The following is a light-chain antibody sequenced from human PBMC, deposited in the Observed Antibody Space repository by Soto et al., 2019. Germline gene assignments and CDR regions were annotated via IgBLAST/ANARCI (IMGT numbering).Light chain of an antibody. V-gene: IGLV2-14*01. CDR1: SSDVGAYNY. Sequence: QSVLTQPVSVSGSPGQSIAISCAGTSSDVGAYNYVSWYQQHPGKAPKLLIYDVNNRPSGESNRFSGSKSGNTASLTISGLQAEDEADYYCRSWTSGTTYVFGSGTKVTVL. J-gene: IGLJ1*01. CDR3: RSWTSGTTYV. CDR2: DVN.